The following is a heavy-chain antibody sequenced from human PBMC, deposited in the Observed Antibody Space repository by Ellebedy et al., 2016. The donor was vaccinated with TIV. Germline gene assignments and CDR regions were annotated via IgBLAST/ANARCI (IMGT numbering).Heavy chain of an antibody. CDR3: ARDFLRAPDGSESYNNWFDP. CDR1: GGTFSSYT. J-gene: IGHJ5*02. D-gene: IGHD3-10*01. V-gene: IGHV1-69*13. Sequence: ASVKVSCXASGGTFSSYTISWVRQAPGQGLEWMGGIIPIFGTANYAQKFQDRVTITADESTRTAYMELSSLRSEDTAVYYCARDFLRAPDGSESYNNWFDPWGQGTPVTVSS. CDR2: IIPIFGTA.